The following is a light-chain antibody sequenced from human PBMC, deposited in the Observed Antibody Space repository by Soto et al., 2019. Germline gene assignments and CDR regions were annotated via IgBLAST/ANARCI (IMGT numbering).Light chain of an antibody. Sequence: EKVLTQSPVTLSVSLGERATLSCRASQSITTNLAWYQQKPGQAPRLLIFGASNRATGIPARFSGSGSGTDFCLTISSLRSEDSAIYYCQQYNDWPPLTFGGGTKVEI. CDR2: GAS. CDR1: QSITTN. CDR3: QQYNDWPPLT. V-gene: IGKV3-15*01. J-gene: IGKJ4*01.